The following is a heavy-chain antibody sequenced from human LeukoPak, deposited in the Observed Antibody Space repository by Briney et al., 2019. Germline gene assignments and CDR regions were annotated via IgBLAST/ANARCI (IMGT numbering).Heavy chain of an antibody. D-gene: IGHD7-27*01. CDR2: IIPIFGTA. V-gene: IGHV1-69*05. Sequence: ASVKVSCKASGGTFSSYAISWVRQAPRQGLEWMGGIIPIFGTANYAQKFQGRVTITTDESTSTAYMELSSLRSEDTAVYYCARYALGDAFDIWGQGTMVTVSS. J-gene: IGHJ3*02. CDR1: GGTFSSYA. CDR3: ARYALGDAFDI.